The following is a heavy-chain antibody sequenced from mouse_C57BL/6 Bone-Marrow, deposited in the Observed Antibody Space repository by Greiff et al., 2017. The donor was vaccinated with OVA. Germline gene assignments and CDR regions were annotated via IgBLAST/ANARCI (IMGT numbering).Heavy chain of an antibody. Sequence: QVQLQQSGADLAKPGASVKLSCKASGYTFTSYWMHWVKQRPGQGLEWIGYINPSSGYTKYTQTFKDKATLTADKSSSTAYMQLSSLTYEDSAVYDCARSGSGVYAMDYWGQGTSVTVSS. D-gene: IGHD3-1*01. CDR2: INPSSGYT. CDR3: ARSGSGVYAMDY. J-gene: IGHJ4*01. V-gene: IGHV1-7*01. CDR1: GYTFTSYW.